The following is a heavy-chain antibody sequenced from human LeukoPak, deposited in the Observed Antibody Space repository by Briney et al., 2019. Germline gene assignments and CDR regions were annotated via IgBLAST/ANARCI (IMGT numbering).Heavy chain of an antibody. Sequence: GGSLRLSCAASGFTFSSYGMHWVRQAPGKGLEWVAVISYDGSNKYYADSVKGRFTIPRDNSKNTLYLQMNSLRAEDTAVYYCAKDIRVYYYYGMDVWGQGTTVTVSS. CDR3: AKDIRVYYYYGMDV. D-gene: IGHD3-10*01. J-gene: IGHJ6*02. CDR1: GFTFSSYG. CDR2: ISYDGSNK. V-gene: IGHV3-30*18.